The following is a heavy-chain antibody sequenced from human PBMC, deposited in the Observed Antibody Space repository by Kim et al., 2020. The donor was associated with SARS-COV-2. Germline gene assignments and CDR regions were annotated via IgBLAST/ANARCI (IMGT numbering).Heavy chain of an antibody. Sequence: ASVKVSCKASGCTFSSYAISWVRQAPGQRLEWMGWINAGNGTAKYSQKFQGRVTITRDTSTSTAYMELSSLRSEDTAVYYCAATQADYYDSSCYYRAFDIWGQGTTVTVSS. J-gene: IGHJ3*02. CDR3: AATQADYYDSSCYYRAFDI. V-gene: IGHV1-3*01. D-gene: IGHD3-22*01. CDR1: GCTFSSYA. CDR2: INAGNGTA.